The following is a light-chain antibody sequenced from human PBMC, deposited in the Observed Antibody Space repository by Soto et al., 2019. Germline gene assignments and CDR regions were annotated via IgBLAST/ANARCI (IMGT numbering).Light chain of an antibody. Sequence: EIVLTQSQTTMSLSPGERATLSCRASQSINSHLAWYQQKPGQAPRLLMYDASNRATHIPARFSGSGSGTDFTTTISSLDPEDFAVYYCQQRSNWPLTFGAGTKVQLK. V-gene: IGKV3-11*01. CDR2: DAS. J-gene: IGKJ4*01. CDR1: QSINSH. CDR3: QQRSNWPLT.